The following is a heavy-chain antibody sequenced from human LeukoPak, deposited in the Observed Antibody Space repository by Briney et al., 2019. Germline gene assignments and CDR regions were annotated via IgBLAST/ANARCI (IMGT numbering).Heavy chain of an antibody. CDR3: AKDLGYCSSTSCYLDS. Sequence: GGSLRLSCAASGFTFSSYGMHWVRQAPGKGLEWVAVIWYDGSNKYYADSVKGRFTISRDNSKNTLYLQMNSLRAEDTAVYYCAKDLGYCSSTSCYLDSWGQGTLVTVSS. J-gene: IGHJ4*02. V-gene: IGHV3-33*06. CDR2: IWYDGSNK. D-gene: IGHD2-2*01. CDR1: GFTFSSYG.